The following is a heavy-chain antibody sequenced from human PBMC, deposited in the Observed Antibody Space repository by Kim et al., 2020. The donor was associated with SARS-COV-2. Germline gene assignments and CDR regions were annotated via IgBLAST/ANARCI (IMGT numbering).Heavy chain of an antibody. CDR1: GFTVSSNY. Sequence: GGSLRLSCAASGFTVSSNYMSWVRQAPGKGLEWVSVIYSGGSTYYADSVKGRFTISRHNSKNTLYLQMNSLRAEDTAVYYCARGRGYSGYDDGLPLWYWGQGTLVTVSS. J-gene: IGHJ4*02. CDR2: IYSGGST. CDR3: ARGRGYSGYDDGLPLWY. D-gene: IGHD5-12*01. V-gene: IGHV3-53*04.